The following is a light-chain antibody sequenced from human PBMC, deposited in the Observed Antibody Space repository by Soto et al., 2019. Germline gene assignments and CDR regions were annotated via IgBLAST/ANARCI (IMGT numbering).Light chain of an antibody. CDR3: QQYGTRPWT. J-gene: IGKJ1*01. Sequence: EIVLTQSPGTLSLSPGERATLSCRARQSVSGSYLAWYQQKPGQSPRLLIYGASSRATGIPDRFSGSGSGTDFTLTISRLEPEDFAVYYFQQYGTRPWTFGQGTKVEIK. V-gene: IGKV3-20*01. CDR2: GAS. CDR1: QSVSGSY.